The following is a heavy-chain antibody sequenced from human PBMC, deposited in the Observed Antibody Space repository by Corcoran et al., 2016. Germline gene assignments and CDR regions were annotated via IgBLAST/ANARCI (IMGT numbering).Heavy chain of an antibody. CDR1: GGTFSSYA. CDR2: IIPIFGTA. J-gene: IGHJ6*02. D-gene: IGHD6-13*01. CDR3: AAYSSSRGDDYYYGMDV. V-gene: IGHV1-69*01. Sequence: QVQLVQSGAEVKKPGSSVKVSCKASGGTFSSYAISWVRQAPGQGLEWMGGIIPIFGTANYAQKFQGRVTITADESTSTAYMELSSLRSEDTAVYDCAAYSSSRGDDYYYGMDVWGQGTTVTVSS.